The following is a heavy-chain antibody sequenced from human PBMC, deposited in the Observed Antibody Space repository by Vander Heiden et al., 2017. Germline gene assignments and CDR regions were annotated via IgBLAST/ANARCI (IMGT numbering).Heavy chain of an antibody. CDR2: IRRKANNYAT. CDR1: GFTFRGAT. V-gene: IGHV3-73*02. J-gene: IGHJ4*02. D-gene: IGHD3-3*01. Sequence: EGQLVESEGGLVQPGGSLKPSCEASGFTFRGATMHVVRQASGKGLEWVGRIRRKANNYATAYAASVKGRFTISRDDSKNTAYLQMNSLKTEDTAVYYCTSHYDFWSGYFKHWGQGTLVTVSS. CDR3: TSHYDFWSGYFKH.